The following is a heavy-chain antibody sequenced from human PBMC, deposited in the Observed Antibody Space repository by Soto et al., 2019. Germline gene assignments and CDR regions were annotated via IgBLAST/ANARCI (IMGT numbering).Heavy chain of an antibody. D-gene: IGHD2-2*01. CDR2: IYSSDSSA. J-gene: IGHJ4*02. CDR1: GYIFGNSW. V-gene: IGHV5-51*01. Sequence: PGESLKISCKASGYIFGNSWIGWVRQMPGKGLQWMGIIYSSDSSAKYSPSFVGQVTISVDRSINIAYLQWSSLKASDTAIYYCGTWRGSSWFDYWGPGTQVTVSS. CDR3: GTWRGSSWFDY.